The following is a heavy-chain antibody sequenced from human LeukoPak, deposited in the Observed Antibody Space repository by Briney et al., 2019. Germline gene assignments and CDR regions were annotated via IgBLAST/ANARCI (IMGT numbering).Heavy chain of an antibody. CDR3: ARGQRYSSSWYTSNAFDF. J-gene: IGHJ3*01. CDR1: GFIFSTYA. Sequence: GRSLRLSCAASGFIFSTYAMHWVRQAPGKRLEWVAVISYDGRIKNYAGSVKGRFTISRDNSKRTLYVEMNSLRPDDMAVYYCARGQRYSSSWYTSNAFDFWGQGTLVTVSS. V-gene: IGHV3-30*01. D-gene: IGHD6-13*01. CDR2: ISYDGRIK.